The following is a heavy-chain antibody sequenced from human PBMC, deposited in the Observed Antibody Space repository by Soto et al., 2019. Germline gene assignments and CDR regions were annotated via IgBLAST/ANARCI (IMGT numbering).Heavy chain of an antibody. CDR3: VRSGPTRSGDY. V-gene: IGHV4-61*01. Sequence: SETPSLTFTFSGDSVSSAISFLNWIRQPPGKGLEWIGYIYYSGITNYNPSLKSRVTILADTSKNQFSLKVTSVTAADTAVYYCVRSGPTRSGDYWGQGILVTVSS. CDR2: IYYSGIT. J-gene: IGHJ4*02. D-gene: IGHD3-10*01. CDR1: GDSVSSAISF.